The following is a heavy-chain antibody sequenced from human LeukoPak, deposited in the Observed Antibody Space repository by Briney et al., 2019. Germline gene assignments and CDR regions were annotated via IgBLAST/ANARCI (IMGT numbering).Heavy chain of an antibody. CDR3: AKGLISSATYFSYFDY. CDR2: ISAGGDLT. CDR1: GFTFSSYG. D-gene: IGHD1-26*01. J-gene: IGHJ4*02. Sequence: PGGSLRLSRAASGFTFSSYGMSWYRQAPGKGLEWVAAISAGGDLTNYADSVKGRFTISRDSSKNMLYVQMNSLRAEDTAIYYCAKGLISSATYFSYFDYWGQGTLVTVSS. V-gene: IGHV3-23*01.